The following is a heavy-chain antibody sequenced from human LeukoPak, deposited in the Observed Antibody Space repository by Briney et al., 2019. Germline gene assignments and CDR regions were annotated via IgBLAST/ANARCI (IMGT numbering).Heavy chain of an antibody. CDR2: IYYSGST. V-gene: IGHV4-31*03. D-gene: IGHD3-22*01. CDR1: GVSISSVGYY. CDR3: ARGHDSSGFDY. J-gene: IGHJ4*02. Sequence: MASDTLSLTCTVSGVSISSVGYYWSWIRQHPGKGLEWIGYIYYSGSTYYNPSLKSRVTISVDTSKNQFSLKLSSVTAADTAVYYCARGHDSSGFDYWGQGTLVTVSS.